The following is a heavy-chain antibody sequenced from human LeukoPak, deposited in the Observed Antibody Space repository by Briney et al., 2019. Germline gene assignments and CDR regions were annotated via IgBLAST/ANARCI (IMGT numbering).Heavy chain of an antibody. V-gene: IGHV3-21*01. CDR1: GFTFSSYT. CDR2: ISSSGAYT. D-gene: IGHD3-10*01. J-gene: IGHJ4*02. Sequence: PGGSLRLSCVASGFTFSSYTMKWVRQAPGKGLEWVSSISSSGAYTFFADSVKGRFTISRDNAKSSLFLQMNSLRAKDTAVYYCARDIGYFDYWGQGTLVTVSS. CDR3: ARDIGYFDY.